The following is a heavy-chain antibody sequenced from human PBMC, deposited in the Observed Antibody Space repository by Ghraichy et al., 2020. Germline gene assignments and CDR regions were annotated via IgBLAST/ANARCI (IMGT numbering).Heavy chain of an antibody. CDR3: IQSRGGYVREGFPDY. CDR2: IKSKTDGGTT. V-gene: IGHV3-15*01. J-gene: IGHJ4*02. Sequence: GGSLRLSCAASGFTFSNAWMSWVRQAPGKGLEWVGRIKSKTDGGTTDYAAPVKGRFTISRDDSKNTLYLQMNSLKTEDTAVYYCIQSRGGYVREGFPDYWGQGTLVTVSS. D-gene: IGHD5-12*01. CDR1: GFTFSNAW.